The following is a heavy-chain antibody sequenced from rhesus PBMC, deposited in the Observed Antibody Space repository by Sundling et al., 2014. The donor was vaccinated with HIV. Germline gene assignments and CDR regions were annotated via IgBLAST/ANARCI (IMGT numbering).Heavy chain of an antibody. V-gene: IGHV1-111*02. CDR1: GYTFTDHY. J-gene: IGHJ4*01. CDR2: VDPIDGQT. Sequence: EVQLVQSGAQMKKPGATVKISCKASGYTFTDHYLIWVRQAPRRGLEWMGGVDPIDGQTDYAEKFEDRVTFSADTSTDTAYMELNSLRSEDTAVYYCARGGITFFAMVRSFDYWGQGALVTVSS. CDR3: ARGGITFFAMVRSFDY. D-gene: IGHD3-3*01.